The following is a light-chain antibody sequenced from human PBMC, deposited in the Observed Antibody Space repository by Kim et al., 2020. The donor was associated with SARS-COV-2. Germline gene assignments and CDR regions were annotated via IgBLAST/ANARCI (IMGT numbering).Light chain of an antibody. CDR3: NSRDSSGNHVV. J-gene: IGLJ2*01. CDR1: SLRSYY. CDR2: GKN. Sequence: SSELTQDPAVSVAWGQTVRITCQGDSLRSYYASWYQQKPGQAPVLVIYGKNNRPSGIPDRFSGSSSGNTASLTITGAQSEDEAAYYCNSRDSSGNHVVF. V-gene: IGLV3-19*01.